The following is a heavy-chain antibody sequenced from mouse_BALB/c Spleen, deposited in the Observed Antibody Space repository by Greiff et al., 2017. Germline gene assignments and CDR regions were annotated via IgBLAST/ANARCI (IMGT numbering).Heavy chain of an antibody. CDR3: ARQGNGYDAMDY. J-gene: IGHJ4*01. D-gene: IGHD1-2*01. CDR2: ISSGGSYT. Sequence: EVQLVESGGGLVKPGGSLKLSCAASGFTFSSYAMSWVRQTPEKRLEWVATISSGGSYTYYPDSVKGRFTISRDNAKNTLYLQMSSLRSEDTAMYYCARQGNGYDAMDYWGQGTSVTVSS. V-gene: IGHV5-9-3*01. CDR1: GFTFSSYA.